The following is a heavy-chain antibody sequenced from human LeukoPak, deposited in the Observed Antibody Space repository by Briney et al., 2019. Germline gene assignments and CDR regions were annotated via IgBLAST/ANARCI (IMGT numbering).Heavy chain of an antibody. CDR3: ARVTYGDYY. CDR1: GFTFSNHW. Sequence: GGSLRLSCAASGFTFSNHWMTWVRQAPGKGLEWVANMRQEGSEKYYVDSVKGRFTISRDNAKNSLYLQMNSLRAEDTAVYYCARVTYGDYYWGQGTLVTVSS. J-gene: IGHJ4*02. CDR2: MRQEGSEK. V-gene: IGHV3-7*05. D-gene: IGHD4-17*01.